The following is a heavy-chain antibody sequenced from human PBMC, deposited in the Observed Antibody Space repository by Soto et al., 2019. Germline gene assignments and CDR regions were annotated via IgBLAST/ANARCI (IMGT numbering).Heavy chain of an antibody. D-gene: IGHD5-18*01. CDR2: IDNTRAA. Sequence: QVQLQQWGAGLLKPSETLSLTCAVHGGSFTDYTWSWIRQPPGKGLEWIGEIDNTRAASYSPSLESRATLSVDTSKTQYSLIWSSLTAADTAMYFWARGRDTPPLSKGNWFEPWCQGNLVIVPS. CDR1: GGSFTDYT. CDR3: ARGRDTPPLSKGNWFEP. J-gene: IGHJ5*02. V-gene: IGHV4-34*02.